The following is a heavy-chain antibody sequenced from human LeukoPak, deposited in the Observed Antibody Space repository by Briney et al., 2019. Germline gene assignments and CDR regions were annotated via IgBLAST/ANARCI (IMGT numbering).Heavy chain of an antibody. CDR3: ARDQGLKAGAFDI. V-gene: IGHV1-2*02. CDR2: INPNSGGT. Sequence: ASVKVSCKASGYTFTGYYMHWVRQAPGQGLEWMGWINPNSGGTNYAQKFQGRVTMTRDTSISTAYMELSRLRSDDTAVYYCARDQGLKAGAFDIWGQGTMVTASS. CDR1: GYTFTGYY. J-gene: IGHJ3*02.